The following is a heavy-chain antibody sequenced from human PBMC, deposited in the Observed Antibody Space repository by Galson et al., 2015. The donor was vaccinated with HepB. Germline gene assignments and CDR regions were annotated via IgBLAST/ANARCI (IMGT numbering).Heavy chain of an antibody. CDR1: GYRFATYA. D-gene: IGHD2-8*02. V-gene: IGHV1-3*01. CDR2: INVGNGRT. Sequence: SCKASGYRFATYAMHWVRQAPGQSLEWMGWINVGNGRTRYSQKFQGRVTITRDISAGTVYMELNSLRREDTAVHYCARAGGYCAGGDCFYYLEYWGQGVRVAVSS. CDR3: ARAGGYCAGGDCFYYLEY. J-gene: IGHJ4*02.